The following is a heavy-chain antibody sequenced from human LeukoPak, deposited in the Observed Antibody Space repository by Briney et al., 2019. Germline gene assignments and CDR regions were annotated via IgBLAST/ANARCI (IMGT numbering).Heavy chain of an antibody. V-gene: IGHV3-7*01. Sequence: GGSLRLPCTASGFTFSDYWISWVRQAPGKGLEWVANINQDGSERHYVDSLRGRFTISRDNARNSLYLQMNSLRAEDTAVYFCARDLYYFHSSGYYASDLGGQGTLVTVSS. D-gene: IGHD3-22*01. J-gene: IGHJ4*02. CDR3: ARDLYYFHSSGYYASDL. CDR1: GFTFSDYW. CDR2: INQDGSER.